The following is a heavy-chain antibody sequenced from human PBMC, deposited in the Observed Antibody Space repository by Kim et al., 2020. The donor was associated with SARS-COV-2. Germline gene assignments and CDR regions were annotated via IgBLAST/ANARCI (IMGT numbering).Heavy chain of an antibody. Sequence: GGSLRLSCAASGFTFSNAWMSWVRQAPGKGLEWVGRIKSKTDGGTTDYAAPVKGRFTISRDDSKNTLYLQMNSLKTEDTAVYYCTTAPVVVPAAIRRVLLDAFDIWGQGTMVTVSS. D-gene: IGHD2-2*02. CDR2: IKSKTDGGTT. V-gene: IGHV3-15*01. CDR1: GFTFSNAW. J-gene: IGHJ3*02. CDR3: TTAPVVVPAAIRRVLLDAFDI.